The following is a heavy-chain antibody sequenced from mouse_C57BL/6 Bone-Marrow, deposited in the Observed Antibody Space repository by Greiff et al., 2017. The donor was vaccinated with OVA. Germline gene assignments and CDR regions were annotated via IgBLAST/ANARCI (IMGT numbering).Heavy chain of an antibody. Sequence: VQLQQPGAELVKPGASVKLSCKASGYTFTSYWMHWVKQRPGQGLEWIGMIHPTSGSTNYNEKFKSKATLTVDKSSSTAYMQLSSLTSEDSAVYYCARPLLWYYAMDYWGQGTSVTVSS. CDR1: GYTFTSYW. CDR2: IHPTSGST. D-gene: IGHD2-10*01. V-gene: IGHV1-64*01. CDR3: ARPLLWYYAMDY. J-gene: IGHJ4*01.